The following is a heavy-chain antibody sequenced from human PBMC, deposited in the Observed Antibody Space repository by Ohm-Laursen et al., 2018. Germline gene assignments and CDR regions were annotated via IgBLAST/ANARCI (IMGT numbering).Heavy chain of an antibody. CDR2: ISGSGGST. CDR3: ARGRSGSDPRDYFDY. D-gene: IGHD1-26*01. Sequence: SLRLSCAASGITFSSYAMNWVRQAPGKGLEWVSGISGSGGSTDYADSVKGRFTISRDNAKNALYLQMNSLRAEDTGVYYCARGRSGSDPRDYFDYWGQGTLVTVSS. CDR1: GITFSSYA. J-gene: IGHJ4*02. V-gene: IGHV3-23*01.